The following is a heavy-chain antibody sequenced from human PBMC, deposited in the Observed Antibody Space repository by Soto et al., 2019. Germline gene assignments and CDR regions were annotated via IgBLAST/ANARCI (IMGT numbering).Heavy chain of an antibody. Sequence: VCLRLSCVFSVFTFSYYSMSWVRQAPGKGVEWVSGISGSGGITYYAASVKGRFTTSRHNSKNTLHLKMNSLRAEDTAIYYCAKDDAWPIPGTSGYLDYWGQGTMVTVSS. CDR2: ISGSGGIT. V-gene: IGHV3-23*01. D-gene: IGHD1-7*01. CDR1: VFTFSYYS. CDR3: AKDDAWPIPGTSGYLDY. J-gene: IGHJ4*02.